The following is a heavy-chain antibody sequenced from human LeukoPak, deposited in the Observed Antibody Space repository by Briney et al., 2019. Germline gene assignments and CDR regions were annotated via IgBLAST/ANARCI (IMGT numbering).Heavy chain of an antibody. CDR1: GYSFTSYW. CDR3: ARLVRYNWNYDRLNWFDP. D-gene: IGHD1-7*01. J-gene: IGHJ5*02. CDR2: IYPGDSDT. V-gene: IGHV5-51*01. Sequence: GESLKISCKGSGYSFTSYWIGWVRQMPGKGLEWMGIIYPGDSDTRYSPSFQGQVTISADKSISTAYLQWSSLKASDTAMYYCARLVRYNWNYDRLNWFDPWGQGTLVTVSS.